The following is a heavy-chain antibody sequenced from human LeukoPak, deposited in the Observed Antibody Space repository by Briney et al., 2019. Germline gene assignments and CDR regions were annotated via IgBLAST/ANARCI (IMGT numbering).Heavy chain of an antibody. CDR1: GGSISSYY. CDR2: IYYSGST. V-gene: IGHV4-59*01. Sequence: SETLSFTCTVSGGSISSYYWSWIRQPPGKGLEWIGYIYYSGSTNYNPSLKSRVTISVDTSKNQFSLKLSSMTAADTAVYYCARDSQQQLDYYYGMDVWGQGTTVTVSS. J-gene: IGHJ6*02. CDR3: ARDSQQQLDYYYGMDV. D-gene: IGHD6-13*01.